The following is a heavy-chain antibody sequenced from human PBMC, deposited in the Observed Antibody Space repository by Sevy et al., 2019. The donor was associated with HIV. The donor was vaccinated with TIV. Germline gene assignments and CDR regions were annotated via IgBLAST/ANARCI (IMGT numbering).Heavy chain of an antibody. CDR2: FDPEDGET. V-gene: IGHV1-24*01. CDR3: ATTKDYYDSSGSPFDY. CDR1: GYTLTQLS. Sequence: ASVKVSCKVSGYTLTQLSMHWVRQAPGKGLEWMGSFDPEDGETLYAQKFQGRVTMTEDTSTDTAYMELRSLRSEDTAVYYCATTKDYYDSSGSPFDYCGHGTLVTVSS. D-gene: IGHD3-22*01. J-gene: IGHJ4*01.